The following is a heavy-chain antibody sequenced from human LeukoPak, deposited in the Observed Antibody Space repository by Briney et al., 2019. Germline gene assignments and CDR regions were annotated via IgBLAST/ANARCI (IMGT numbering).Heavy chain of an antibody. D-gene: IGHD2/OR15-2a*01. J-gene: IGHJ4*02. CDR2: IIPMLGTG. CDR3: VIFPRDILRYSADY. Sequence: SVKVSCKASGGTFRNYVVTWVRQAPGQGLEWMGGIIPMLGTGNYAQKLQGRVTITADESTSTAYMELSSLRLEDTAVYYCVIFPRDILRYSADYWGQGTLVTVSS. CDR1: GGTFRNYV. V-gene: IGHV1-69*13.